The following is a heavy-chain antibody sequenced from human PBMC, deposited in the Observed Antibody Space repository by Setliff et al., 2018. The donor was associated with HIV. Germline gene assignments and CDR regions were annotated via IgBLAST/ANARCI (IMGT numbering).Heavy chain of an antibody. CDR2: IYHSGNT. D-gene: IGHD2-21*02. Sequence: PSETLSLTCTVSGDFISSDFYWGWIRQPPGKGLEWIGSIYHSGNTYYMPSLQSRVTISVDMSKNQFSLNLNSVTAADTAVYYCARGQGCGGGCHYAFEMWGQGTMVTVSS. CDR1: GDFISSDFY. CDR3: ARGQGCGGGCHYAFEM. V-gene: IGHV4-38-2*02. J-gene: IGHJ3*02.